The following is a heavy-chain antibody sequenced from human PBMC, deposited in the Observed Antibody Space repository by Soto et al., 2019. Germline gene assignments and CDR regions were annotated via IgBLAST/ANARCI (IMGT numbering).Heavy chain of an antibody. J-gene: IGHJ3*02. Sequence: PSETLSLTRTVSGGSISSYYWSWIRQPPGKGLEWIGYIYYSGSTNYNPSLKSRVTISVDTSKNQFSLKLSSVTAADTAVYYCATGGVVADHDAFDIWGQGTMVTVSS. CDR3: ATGGVVADHDAFDI. CDR1: GGSISSYY. D-gene: IGHD2-15*01. V-gene: IGHV4-59*01. CDR2: IYYSGST.